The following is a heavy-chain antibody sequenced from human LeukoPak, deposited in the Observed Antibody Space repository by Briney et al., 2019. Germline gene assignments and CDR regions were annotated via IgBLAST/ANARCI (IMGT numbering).Heavy chain of an antibody. Sequence: PGGSLGLSCAASGFTFSSYAMHWVRPAPGKGLEWVAVISYDGSNKYYADSVKGRFTISRDNSKNTLYLQMNSLRAEDTAVYYCARDWTTVTDVPGPYYYYGMDVWGKGTTVTVSS. CDR2: ISYDGSNK. CDR1: GFTFSSYA. V-gene: IGHV3-30*04. CDR3: ARDWTTVTDVPGPYYYYGMDV. J-gene: IGHJ6*04. D-gene: IGHD4-17*01.